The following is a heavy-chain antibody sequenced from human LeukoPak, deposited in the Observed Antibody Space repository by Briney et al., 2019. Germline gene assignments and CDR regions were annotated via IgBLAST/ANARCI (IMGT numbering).Heavy chain of an antibody. CDR3: ARVGEIGDAFDI. J-gene: IGHJ3*02. CDR1: GFTFSSYS. D-gene: IGHD3-10*01. V-gene: IGHV3-21*01. CDR2: ISSSSSYI. Sequence: RGSLRLSCAASGFTFSSYSMNWVRQAPGKGLEWVSSISSSSSYIYYADSVKGRFTISRDNAKNSLYLQMNSLRAEDTAVYYCARVGEIGDAFDIWGQGTMVTVSS.